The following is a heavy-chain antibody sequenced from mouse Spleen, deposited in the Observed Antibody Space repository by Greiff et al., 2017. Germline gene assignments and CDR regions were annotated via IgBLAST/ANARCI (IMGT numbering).Heavy chain of an antibody. CDR2: ISYDGSN. V-gene: IGHV3-6*01. Sequence: EVHLVESGPGLVKPSQSLSLTCSVTGYSITSGYYWNWIRQFPGNKLEWMGYISYDGSNNYNPSLKNRISITRDTSKNQFFLKLNSVTTEDTATYYCARGGDITTVVARGLAYWGQGTLVTVSA. CDR1: GYSITSGYY. CDR3: ARGGDITTVVARGLAY. D-gene: IGHD1-1*01. J-gene: IGHJ3*01.